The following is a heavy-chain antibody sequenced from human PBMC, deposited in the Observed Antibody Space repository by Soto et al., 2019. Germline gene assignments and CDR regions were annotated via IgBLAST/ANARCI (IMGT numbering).Heavy chain of an antibody. J-gene: IGHJ6*02. CDR3: AKGALSMVRGVISYYGMDV. CDR2: ISWNSGSI. V-gene: IGHV3-9*01. Sequence: EVQLVESGGGLVQPGRSLRLSCAASGFTFDDYAMHWVRQAPGKGLEWVSGISWNSGSIGYADSVKGRFTISRDNAQNSPYLRMNRPRAEDPALYYCAKGALSMVRGVISYYGMDVWGQGTTVTVSS. D-gene: IGHD3-10*01. CDR1: GFTFDDYA.